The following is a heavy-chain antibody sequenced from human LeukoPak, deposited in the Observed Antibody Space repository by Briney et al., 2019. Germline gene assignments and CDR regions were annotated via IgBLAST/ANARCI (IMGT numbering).Heavy chain of an antibody. V-gene: IGHV3-49*04. D-gene: IGHD3-10*01. CDR1: GFSFGDYA. J-gene: IGHJ4*02. Sequence: GGSLRLSCTTSGFSFGDYAINWVRQAPGKGLEWIGFIRTEGYGGTAVHAASMEGRFSISRDDSKGIAYLQMNSLKTEDTAVYYCSRVLSRGAGDYWGQGTLVTVSS. CDR3: SRVLSRGAGDY. CDR2: IRTEGYGGTA.